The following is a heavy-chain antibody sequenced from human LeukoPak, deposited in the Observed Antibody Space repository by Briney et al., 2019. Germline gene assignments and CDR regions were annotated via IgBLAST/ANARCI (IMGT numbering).Heavy chain of an antibody. CDR2: IYTSGST. CDR3: ARDSPRYYYDSSGEFDY. J-gene: IGHJ4*02. D-gene: IGHD3-22*01. V-gene: IGHV4-4*07. Sequence: SETLSLTCTVSGGSISSYYWSWIRQPPGKGLEWIGRIYTSGSTNYNPSLKSRVTMSVDTSKNQFSLKLSSVTAADTAVYYCARDSPRYYYDSSGEFDYWGQGTLVTVSS. CDR1: GGSISSYY.